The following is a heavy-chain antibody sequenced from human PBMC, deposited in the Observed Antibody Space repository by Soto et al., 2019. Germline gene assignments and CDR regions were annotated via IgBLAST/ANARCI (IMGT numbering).Heavy chain of an antibody. Sequence: GGSLRLSCVASGFTFSSHNMNWVRQAPGKGPEWVSYISTGSDLIYYADSVKGRFTVSRDNAKNSLYLQMDSLRVEDTAVYYCTRLPYGDNNWFDPWGQGTLVTVSS. CDR2: ISTGSDLI. J-gene: IGHJ5*02. V-gene: IGHV3-48*01. CDR3: TRLPYGDNNWFDP. CDR1: GFTFSSHN. D-gene: IGHD4-17*01.